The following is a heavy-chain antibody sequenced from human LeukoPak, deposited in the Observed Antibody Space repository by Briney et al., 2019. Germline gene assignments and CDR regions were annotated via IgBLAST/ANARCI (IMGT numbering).Heavy chain of an antibody. CDR3: AMGATGEYLQY. V-gene: IGHV3-53*01. CDR1: VFTVINNY. D-gene: IGHD1-26*01. CDR2: IYSGGRT. Sequence: GGSLRLSCAASVFTVINNYMTWVRQAPGKGLEWVSVIYSGGRTYYADSVKGRFPISRDSSKNTLYLQMDSLRTEDTAVYYCAMGATGEYLQYWGQGTLVTVSS. J-gene: IGHJ1*01.